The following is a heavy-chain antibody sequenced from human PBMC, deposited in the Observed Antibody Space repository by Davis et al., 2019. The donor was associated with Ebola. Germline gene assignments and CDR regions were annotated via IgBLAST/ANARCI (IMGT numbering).Heavy chain of an antibody. D-gene: IGHD1-1*01. CDR2: ISVYNGNT. J-gene: IGHJ4*02. Sequence: ASVKVSCKASGYTFTNYGITWVRQAPGQGLEWMGWISVYNGNTKYAQKLQGRVTMTTDTSTSTAYMEVGSLRSDDTAVYYCARAQFPTTSDHWGQGTLVTVSS. CDR3: ARAQFPTTSDH. V-gene: IGHV1-18*04. CDR1: GYTFTNYG.